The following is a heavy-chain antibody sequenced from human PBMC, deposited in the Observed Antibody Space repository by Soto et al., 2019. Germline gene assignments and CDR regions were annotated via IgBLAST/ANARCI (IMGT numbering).Heavy chain of an antibody. D-gene: IGHD1-20*01. V-gene: IGHV4-39*01. CDR3: ATSQKGYNWNYFDH. Sequence: ETLSLTCAVSGGSISGSYYYWAWLRQSPGKGPEWIGGVFYTGFTSYNPSLESRVSVSVETSKSQFSLKLSAVTAADTAVYYCATSQKGYNWNYFDHWGQGALVTVSS. CDR2: VFYTGFT. J-gene: IGHJ4*02. CDR1: GGSISGSYYY.